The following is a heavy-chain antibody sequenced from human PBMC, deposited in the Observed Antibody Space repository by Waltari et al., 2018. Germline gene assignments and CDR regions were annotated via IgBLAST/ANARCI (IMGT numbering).Heavy chain of an antibody. CDR3: ASETVTTGFDAFDI. CDR2: MNPNRGNT. Sequence: QVQLVQSGAEVKKPGASVKVSCKASGYTFTSYDINWVRQATGQGLEWMGWMNPNRGNTGYAKKFQGRVTMTRNTSISTAYMELSSLRSEDTAVYYCASETVTTGFDAFDIWGQGTMVTVSS. J-gene: IGHJ3*02. D-gene: IGHD4-17*01. V-gene: IGHV1-8*01. CDR1: GYTFTSYD.